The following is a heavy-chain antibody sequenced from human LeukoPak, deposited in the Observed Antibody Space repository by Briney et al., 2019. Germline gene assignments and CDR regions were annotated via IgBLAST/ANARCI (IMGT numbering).Heavy chain of an antibody. Sequence: ASVKVSCKASGYTFTSYGISWVRQAPGQGLEWMGWISAYNGNTNYAQKLQGRVTITTDISTSTAYMELRSLRSDDTAVYYCARATYGITMIVVVPEFDYWGQGTLVTVSS. CDR3: ARATYGITMIVVVPEFDY. V-gene: IGHV1-18*01. CDR1: GYTFTSYG. J-gene: IGHJ4*02. CDR2: ISAYNGNT. D-gene: IGHD3-22*01.